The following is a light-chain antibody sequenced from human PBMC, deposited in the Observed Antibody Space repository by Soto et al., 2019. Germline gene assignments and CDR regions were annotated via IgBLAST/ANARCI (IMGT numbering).Light chain of an antibody. Sequence: QSVLTQPRSVSGSPGQSVTISCTGTSSDVGGYKYVAWYQQHPGKAPKLMIHDVIERPSGVPDRFSGSKSGNTASLTISGLQAEDEADYYCCSYAGSYTWVFGGGTKLTVL. CDR3: CSYAGSYTWV. V-gene: IGLV2-11*01. CDR2: DVI. CDR1: SSDVGGYKY. J-gene: IGLJ3*02.